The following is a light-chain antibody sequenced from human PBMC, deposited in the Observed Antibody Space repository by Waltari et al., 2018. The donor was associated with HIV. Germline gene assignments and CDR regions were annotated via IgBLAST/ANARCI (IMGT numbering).Light chain of an antibody. CDR2: EVS. CDR3: TSYATSSTHL. CDR1: SNDFGFDIY. Sequence: QAVLTQPASVSGSPGQSITISCTRTSNDFGFDIYVSWYQQHPGEAPTLIIYEVSRRPSWVSDRFSGSKSGNTASLTISGLQNEDEADYFCTSYATSSTHLFGAGTKVTVL. J-gene: IGLJ3*02. V-gene: IGLV2-14*03.